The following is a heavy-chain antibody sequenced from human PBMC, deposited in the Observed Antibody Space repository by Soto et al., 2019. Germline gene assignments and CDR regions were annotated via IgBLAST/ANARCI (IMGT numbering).Heavy chain of an antibody. CDR2: VSYDGSKE. Sequence: LPCAAAWVLRSGHGVRWVRQDQGKGLEWVAVVSYDGSKEYYADSVKGRFTISRDTSRNTLYLQMNSLRTEDTAVYYCAREGHRSLRPHTGLALWGQRTPVTGSS. CDR3: AREGHRSLRPHTGLAL. D-gene: IGHD3-10*01. J-gene: IGHJ5*02. CDR1: WVLRSGHG. V-gene: IGHV3-30*03.